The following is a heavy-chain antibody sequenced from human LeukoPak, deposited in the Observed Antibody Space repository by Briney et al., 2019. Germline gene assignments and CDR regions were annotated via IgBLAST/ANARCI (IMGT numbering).Heavy chain of an antibody. V-gene: IGHV3-48*01. CDR2: ISGYSSPE. Sequence: GGSLRLSCAASGFTFSSYAMNWVRQAPGKGLEWVSYISGYSSPEYYADSVKGRFTISRDNAKNTLYLQMNSLRAEDTAVYYCARGRESYDFWSGYFGDNDYWGQGTLVTVSS. CDR3: ARGRESYDFWSGYFGDNDY. D-gene: IGHD3-3*01. CDR1: GFTFSSYA. J-gene: IGHJ4*02.